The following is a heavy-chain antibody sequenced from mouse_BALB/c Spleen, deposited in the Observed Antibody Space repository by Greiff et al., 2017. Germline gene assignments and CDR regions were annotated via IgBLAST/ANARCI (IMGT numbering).Heavy chain of an antibody. CDR1: GDSITSGY. D-gene: IGHD1-1*01. CDR3: ASSYYYGSSWFAY. CDR2: ISYSGST. Sequence: EVQVVESGPSLVKPSQTLSLTCSVTGDSITSGYWNWIRKFPGNKLEYMGYISYSGSTYYTPSLKSRISITRDTSKNQYYLQLNSVTTEDTATYYCASSYYYGSSWFAYWGQGTLVTVSA. J-gene: IGHJ3*01. V-gene: IGHV3-8*02.